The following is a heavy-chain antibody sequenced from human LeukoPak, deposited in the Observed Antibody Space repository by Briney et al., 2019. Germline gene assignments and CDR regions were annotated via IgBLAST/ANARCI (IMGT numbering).Heavy chain of an antibody. V-gene: IGHV1-2*02. J-gene: IGHJ3*02. CDR2: INPNSGGT. D-gene: IGHD3-22*01. Sequence: ASVTVSCKASGYTFTGYYMHWVRQAPGQGLELMGWINPNSGGTNYAQQFQGRVTMTRDTSISTAYMGLSRLRSEDTAVYYCERGRAYYYDSSGYLALDAFDIWGQGTMVTVSS. CDR3: ERGRAYYYDSSGYLALDAFDI. CDR1: GYTFTGYY.